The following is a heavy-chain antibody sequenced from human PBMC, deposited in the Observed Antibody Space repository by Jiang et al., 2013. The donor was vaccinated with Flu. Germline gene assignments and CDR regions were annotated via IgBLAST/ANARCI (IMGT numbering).Heavy chain of an antibody. Sequence: SGAEVKKPGSSVRVSRKSSGGTFSSYATNWVRQAPGQGLEWMGRIMPIFDTTNYAQKFQGRLTITADKSTSTAYMELNSLKADDTAVYYCAKDATGYGSSWLDVWGQGTLVTVSS. CDR3: AKDATGYGSSWLDV. J-gene: IGHJ4*02. D-gene: IGHD6-13*01. CDR1: GGTFSSYA. CDR2: IMPIFDTT. V-gene: IGHV1-69*06.